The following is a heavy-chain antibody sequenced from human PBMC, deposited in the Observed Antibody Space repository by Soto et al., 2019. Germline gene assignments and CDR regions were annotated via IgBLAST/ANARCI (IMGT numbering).Heavy chain of an antibody. V-gene: IGHV3-30*03. CDR3: ARDLSPTARLYYYYGMDV. CDR1: GFTFSSYG. J-gene: IGHJ6*02. Sequence: QVQLVESGGGVVQPGRSLRLSCAASGFTFSSYGMHWVRQAPGKGLEWVAVISYDGSNKYYADSVKGRFTISRDNSKNSLYLQMNSLRAEDTAVYYCARDLSPTARLYYYYGMDVWGQGTTVTVSS. D-gene: IGHD2-21*02. CDR2: ISYDGSNK.